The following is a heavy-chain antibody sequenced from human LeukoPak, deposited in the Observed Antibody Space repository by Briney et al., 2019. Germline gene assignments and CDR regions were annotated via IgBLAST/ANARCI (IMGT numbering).Heavy chain of an antibody. Sequence: PGGSLRLSCAVSGFSFDDYAMHWVRQAPGKGLEWVSGISWNSGSIGYADSVKGRFTISRDNAKNSLYLQMNSLRAEDTALYYCAKDKFPDRYYGSGSYWSHWFDPWGQGTLVTVSS. V-gene: IGHV3-9*01. CDR1: GFSFDDYA. D-gene: IGHD3-10*01. J-gene: IGHJ5*02. CDR2: ISWNSGSI. CDR3: AKDKFPDRYYGSGSYWSHWFDP.